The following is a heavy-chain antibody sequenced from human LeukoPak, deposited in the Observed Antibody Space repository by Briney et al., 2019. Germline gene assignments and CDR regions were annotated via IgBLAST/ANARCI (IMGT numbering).Heavy chain of an antibody. CDR1: GFTFSSYA. D-gene: IGHD1-26*01. V-gene: IGHV3-30*04. Sequence: PGRSLILSCAASGFTFSSYAMHWVRQAPGKGLEWVAGISYDGSNKYYADSVKGRFTISRDNSKNTLYLQMNSLRAEDTAVYYCARGSGRFSGSYYFDYWGQGTLVTVSS. J-gene: IGHJ4*02. CDR3: ARGSGRFSGSYYFDY. CDR2: ISYDGSNK.